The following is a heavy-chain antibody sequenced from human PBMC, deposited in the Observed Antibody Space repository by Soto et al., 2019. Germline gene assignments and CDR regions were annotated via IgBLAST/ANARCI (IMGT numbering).Heavy chain of an antibody. Sequence: EVQVVESGGGLVQPGGSLRLSCAASGFTFSSNSMNWVRQAPGKGLEWISYISSSSSTIYADSVKGRFTISRDNAQNSLYLQMNRLRDEDTAVYYCARVIWSGHLTSDLWGQGTLVTVSS. D-gene: IGHD3-3*01. J-gene: IGHJ5*02. V-gene: IGHV3-48*02. CDR2: ISSSSSTI. CDR1: GFTFSSNS. CDR3: ARVIWSGHLTSDL.